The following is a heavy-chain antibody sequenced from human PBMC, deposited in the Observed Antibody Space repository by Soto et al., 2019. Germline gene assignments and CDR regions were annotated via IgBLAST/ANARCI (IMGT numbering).Heavy chain of an antibody. J-gene: IGHJ5*02. V-gene: IGHV3-30*18. CDR3: AKDRVIQLLPIWPDP. D-gene: IGHD2-2*01. Sequence: GGFLRLSCAAPGFSFNNYGMHWVRQAPGKGLEWVAYVSSDGSNQYYADSVKGRFTISRDNSKSTLYLQLDSLRVDDTAVYYCAKDRVIQLLPIWPDPWGQGTLVTVSS. CDR1: GFSFNNYG. CDR2: VSSDGSNQ.